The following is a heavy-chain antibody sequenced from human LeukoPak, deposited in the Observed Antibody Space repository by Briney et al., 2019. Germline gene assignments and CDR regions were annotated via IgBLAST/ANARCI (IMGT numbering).Heavy chain of an antibody. J-gene: IGHJ3*02. CDR1: GGTFGNYA. CDR3: ARRITMVRGVSGTDAFDI. Sequence: SVKVSCKASGGTFGNYAIGWVRQAPGQGLEWMGGIIPMFDTPNYAQKFQGRVTITADKSTSTAYMELSSLRSEDTALYYCARRITMVRGVSGTDAFDIWGQGTMVTVSS. D-gene: IGHD3-10*01. V-gene: IGHV1-69*06. CDR2: IIPMFDTP.